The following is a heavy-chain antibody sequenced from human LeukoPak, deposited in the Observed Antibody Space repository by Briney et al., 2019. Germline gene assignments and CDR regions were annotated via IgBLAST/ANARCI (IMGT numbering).Heavy chain of an antibody. V-gene: IGHV1-8*02. CDR1: GGTISSYA. D-gene: IGHD5-12*01. CDR2: MNPNSGNT. Sequence: ASVKVSCKASGGTISSYAINLVRQASGQGLGWMGWMNPNSGNTGYAQKFQGRVTMTRNTSISTAYMELSSLRSEDTAVYYCARVGGYANWGQGTLVTVSS. CDR3: ARVGGYAN. J-gene: IGHJ4*02.